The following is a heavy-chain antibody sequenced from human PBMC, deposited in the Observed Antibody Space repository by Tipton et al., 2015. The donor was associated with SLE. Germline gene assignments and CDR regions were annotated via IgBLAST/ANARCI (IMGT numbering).Heavy chain of an antibody. D-gene: IGHD5-18*01. CDR1: GYTFTSYG. CDR2: ISAYNSNT. V-gene: IGHV1-18*01. Sequence: QLVQSGAEVKKPGASVKVSCKASGYTFTSYGISWVRQAPGQGLEWLAWISAYNSNTNYAENFQDRVTVTTDISTNTAYMEVRSLRYDDTAVYYCAREATAMGPFDYWGQGTLVTVSS. J-gene: IGHJ4*02. CDR3: AREATAMGPFDY.